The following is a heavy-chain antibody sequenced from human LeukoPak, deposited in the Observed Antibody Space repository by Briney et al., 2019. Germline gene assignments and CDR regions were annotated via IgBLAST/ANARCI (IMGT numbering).Heavy chain of an antibody. J-gene: IGHJ4*02. CDR3: ARDTNQLLSY. CDR1: GFTFSSHS. CDR2: ISSSSSTI. V-gene: IGHV3-48*01. Sequence: HPGGSLRLSCAASGFTFSSHSMNWVRQAPGKGLEWVSYISSSSSTIYYADSVKGRFTISRDNAKNSLYLQMNSLRAEDTAVYYCARDTNQLLSYWGQGTLVTVSS. D-gene: IGHD2-2*01.